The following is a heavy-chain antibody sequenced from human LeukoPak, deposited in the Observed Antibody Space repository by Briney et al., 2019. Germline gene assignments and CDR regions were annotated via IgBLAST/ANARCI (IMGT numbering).Heavy chain of an antibody. Sequence: KPSETLSLTCAVSGYSISSGYYWGWIRQPPGKGLEWIGSIYHSGSTYYNPSLKSRVTISVDTSKNQFSLKLSSVTAADTAVYYCAVDEGSCDYWVQGTLVTVSS. CDR3: AVDEGSCDY. CDR1: GYSISSGYY. V-gene: IGHV4-38-2*01. CDR2: IYHSGST. J-gene: IGHJ4*02.